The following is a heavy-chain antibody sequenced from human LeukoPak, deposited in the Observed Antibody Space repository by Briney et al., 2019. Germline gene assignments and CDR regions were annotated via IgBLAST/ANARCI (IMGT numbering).Heavy chain of an antibody. CDR2: IYYSGST. CDR3: ARAEIVGATYIDY. Sequence: SETLSLTCTVSGGSISSYYWSWIRQPPEKGLEWIGYIYYSGSTNYNPSLKSRVTISVDTSKNQFSLKLSSVTAADTAVYYCARAEIVGATYIDYWGQGTLVTVSS. V-gene: IGHV4-59*12. J-gene: IGHJ4*02. D-gene: IGHD1-26*01. CDR1: GGSISSYY.